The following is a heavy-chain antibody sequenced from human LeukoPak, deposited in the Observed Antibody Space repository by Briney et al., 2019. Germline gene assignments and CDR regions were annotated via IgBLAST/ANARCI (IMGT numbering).Heavy chain of an antibody. Sequence: SETLSLTCTVSGGSISSYYWSWIRQPPGKGLEWIGYIYYSGSTNYNPSLKSRVTISVDTSKNQFSLKMTSVTAADTAVYYCARGEGTITAAGTIDYWGQGTLVTVSS. CDR2: IYYSGST. CDR1: GGSISSYY. V-gene: IGHV4-59*01. D-gene: IGHD6-13*01. J-gene: IGHJ4*02. CDR3: ARGEGTITAAGTIDY.